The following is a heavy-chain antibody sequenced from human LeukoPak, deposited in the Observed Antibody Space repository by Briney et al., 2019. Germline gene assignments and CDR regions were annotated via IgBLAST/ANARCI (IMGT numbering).Heavy chain of an antibody. D-gene: IGHD6-13*01. V-gene: IGHV3-53*01. CDR3: ARGIAAARWFVD. Sequence: TGGSLRLSCAASGFTVSSNYMSWVRQAPGKGLEWVSVIYSGGSTYYADSVKGRFTISRDNSKNTLYLQMNSLRAEDTAVYYCARGIAAARWFVDWGQGTLVTVSS. CDR1: GFTVSSNY. CDR2: IYSGGST. J-gene: IGHJ4*02.